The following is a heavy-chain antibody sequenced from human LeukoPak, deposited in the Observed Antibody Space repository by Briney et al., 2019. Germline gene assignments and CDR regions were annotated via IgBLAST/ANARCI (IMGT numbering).Heavy chain of an antibody. D-gene: IGHD5-18*01. CDR2: ISAYNGNT. CDR1: GYTFTSYG. Sequence: ASVKVSCKASGYTFTSYGISWVRRAPGQGLEWMGWISAYNGNTNYTQKLQGRVTMTTDTSTSTAYMELRSLRSDDTAVYYCARGHSYGYRDAFDIWGQGTMVTVSS. J-gene: IGHJ3*02. V-gene: IGHV1-18*01. CDR3: ARGHSYGYRDAFDI.